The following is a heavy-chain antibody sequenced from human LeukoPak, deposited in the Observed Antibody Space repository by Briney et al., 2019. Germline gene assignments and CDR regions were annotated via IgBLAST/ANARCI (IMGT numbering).Heavy chain of an antibody. V-gene: IGHV4-38-2*02. CDR1: GYSISSGYY. CDR2: IYYSGST. Sequence: PSETLSLTCTVSGYSISSGYYWGWIRQPPGKGLEWIGSIYYSGSTYYNPSLKSRVTISVDTSKNQFSLKLSSVTAADTAVYYCARDAFNGRGYSYGWFDPWGQGTLVTVSS. J-gene: IGHJ5*02. CDR3: ARDAFNGRGYSYGWFDP. D-gene: IGHD5-18*01.